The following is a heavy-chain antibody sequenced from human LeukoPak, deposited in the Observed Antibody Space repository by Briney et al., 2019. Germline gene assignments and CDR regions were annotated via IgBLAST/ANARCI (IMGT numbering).Heavy chain of an antibody. J-gene: IGHJ4*02. CDR3: ARGGSFGLKGNLDS. CDR1: GYSFTSYD. D-gene: IGHD3/OR15-3a*01. Sequence: ASVKVSCKASGYSFTSYDINWVRQAPGQGLEWMGWMSPYGGDKKYAQKFQARVTMTRDTSESTACMELAGLASEDTAIYYCARGGSFGLKGNLDSWGQGTLVIVSS. V-gene: IGHV1-8*01. CDR2: MSPYGGDK.